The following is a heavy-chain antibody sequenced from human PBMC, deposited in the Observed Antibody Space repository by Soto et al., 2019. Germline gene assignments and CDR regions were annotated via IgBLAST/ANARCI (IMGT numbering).Heavy chain of an antibody. CDR1: GYSFTSYW. V-gene: IGHV5-10-1*01. J-gene: IGHJ4*02. CDR2: IDPSESDT. D-gene: IGHD5-18*01. CDR3: ARLNPGYSYGHL. Sequence: GESLKISCKGSGYSFTSYWISWVRQMPGKGLEWMGRIDPSESDTKYSPSFQGHVTISADKSISTAYLQWSSLTASDTAMYYCARLNPGYSYGHLWGQGTLVTVSS.